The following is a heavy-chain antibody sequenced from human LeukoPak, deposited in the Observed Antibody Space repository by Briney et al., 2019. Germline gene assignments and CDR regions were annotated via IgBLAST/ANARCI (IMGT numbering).Heavy chain of an antibody. CDR3: ARDGGYDFWSGYYQDY. CDR2: ISYDANIGSNK. CDR1: GFTLSRYA. J-gene: IGHJ4*02. Sequence: GGSLRLSCATSGFTLSRYAMHRVRQAPGKGLEWVALISYDANIGSNKYYADSVKGRFTISRDNSKNTLYLQMNSLRAEDTAVYYCARDGGYDFWSGYYQDYWGQGTLVTVSS. V-gene: IGHV3-30-3*01. D-gene: IGHD3-3*01.